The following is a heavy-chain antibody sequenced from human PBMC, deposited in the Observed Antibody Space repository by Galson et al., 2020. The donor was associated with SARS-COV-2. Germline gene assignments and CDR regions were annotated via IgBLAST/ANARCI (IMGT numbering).Heavy chain of an antibody. J-gene: IGHJ6*03. CDR2: ILPILGLA. CDR3: VRDPGYYDSSGQSYYYYYMDV. CDR1: GGTFSSYA. V-gene: IGHV1-69*10. Sequence: SVKVSSKASGGTFSSYALSWVRQAPGQGLEWMGGILPILGLANYAQKFQGRVTITADKSTSTAYMEMSSLRSEDTAVYYCVRDPGYYDSSGQSYYYYYMDVWGKGTTVTVSS. D-gene: IGHD3-22*01.